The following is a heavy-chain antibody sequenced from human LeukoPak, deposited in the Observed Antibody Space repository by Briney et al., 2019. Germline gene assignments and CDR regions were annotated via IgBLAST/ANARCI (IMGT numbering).Heavy chain of an antibody. CDR1: GFAFSSYA. CDR2: ITGSGDST. Sequence: GGFLRLSCAASGFAFSSYAVSWVRQAPGKGLGWVSYITGSGDSTYYADSVKGRFTISRDNSKNTLYLQMNSLRAEDTAVYYCATRQWGSRGMDVWGQGTTVIVSS. D-gene: IGHD2-8*01. CDR3: ATRQWGSRGMDV. V-gene: IGHV3-23*01. J-gene: IGHJ6*02.